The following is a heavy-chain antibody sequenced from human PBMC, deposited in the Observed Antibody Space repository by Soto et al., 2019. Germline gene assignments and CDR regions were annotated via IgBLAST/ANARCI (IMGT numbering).Heavy chain of an antibody. CDR1: GFSFSKYA. V-gene: IGHV3-23*01. Sequence: DVQLLESGGGLVQPGGSLRLSCAASGFSFSKYAMIWVRQAPGKGQEWVSGITGSGGTIEYAASVKGRFPISRDNSKNTVDLQMNSLRAVDTAMYYCAKDAVPGDGLWLVADWGQGTLVTVS. J-gene: IGHJ4*02. D-gene: IGHD2-21*02. CDR3: AKDAVPGDGLWLVAD. CDR2: ITGSGGTI.